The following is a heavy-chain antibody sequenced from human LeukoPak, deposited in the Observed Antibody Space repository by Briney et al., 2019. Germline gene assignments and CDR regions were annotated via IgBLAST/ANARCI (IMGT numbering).Heavy chain of an antibody. CDR2: IYYSGST. D-gene: IGHD6-19*01. CDR3: ARAGGIAVAGTFDP. Sequence: SKTLSLTCTVSGGSISSYYWSWIRQPPGKGLEWIGYIYYSGSTNYNPSLKSRVTISVDTSKNQFSLKLSSVTAADTAVYYCARAGGIAVAGTFDPWGQGTLVTVSS. CDR1: GGSISSYY. V-gene: IGHV4-59*01. J-gene: IGHJ5*02.